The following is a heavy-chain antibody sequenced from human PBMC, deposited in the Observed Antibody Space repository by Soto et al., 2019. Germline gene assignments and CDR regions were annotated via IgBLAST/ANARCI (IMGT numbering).Heavy chain of an antibody. V-gene: IGHV3-21*01. CDR2: ISSSSSYI. D-gene: IGHD2-2*02. CDR1: GFTFSSYS. CDR3: ARDLIVSPAAIDY. Sequence: GGSLRLSCAASGFTFSSYSMNWVRQAPGKGLEWVSSISSSSSYIYYADSVKGRFTISRDNAKNSLYLQMNSLRAEDTAVYYCARDLIVSPAAIDYWGQGTLVTVSS. J-gene: IGHJ4*02.